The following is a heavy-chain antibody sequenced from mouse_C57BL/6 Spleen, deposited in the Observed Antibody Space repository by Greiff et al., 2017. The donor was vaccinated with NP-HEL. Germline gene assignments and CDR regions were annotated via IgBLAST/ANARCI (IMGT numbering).Heavy chain of an antibody. CDR2: IDPNSGGT. Sequence: QVHVKQPGAELVKPGASVKLSCKASGYTFTSYWMHWVKQRPGRGLEWIGRIDPNSGGTKYNEKFKSKATLTVDKPSSTAYMQLSSLTSEDSAVYYCAREEGIYYDYDGAMDYWGQGTSVTVSS. J-gene: IGHJ4*01. D-gene: IGHD2-4*01. V-gene: IGHV1-72*01. CDR1: GYTFTSYW. CDR3: AREEGIYYDYDGAMDY.